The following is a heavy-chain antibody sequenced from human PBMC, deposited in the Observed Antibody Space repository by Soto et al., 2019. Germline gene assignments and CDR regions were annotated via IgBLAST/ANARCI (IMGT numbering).Heavy chain of an antibody. J-gene: IGHJ6*02. V-gene: IGHV4-4*02. D-gene: IGHD6-13*01. CDR2: VYHSGST. CDR1: GGSISSSNG. CDR3: ARDSSSREGYYYGMDV. Sequence: PSETLALTCAVSGGSISSSNGWSWVRQPPGKGLEWIGEVYHSGSTNYNPSLKSRVTISVDKSKNQFSLKLSSVTAADTAVYYCARDSSSREGYYYGMDVWGQGTTVTVSS.